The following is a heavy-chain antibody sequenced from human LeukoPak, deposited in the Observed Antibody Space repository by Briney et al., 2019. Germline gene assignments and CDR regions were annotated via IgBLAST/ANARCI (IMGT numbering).Heavy chain of an antibody. Sequence: GGSLRLSCAASGFTFSSYGMSWVRQAPGKGLEWVSAISGSGGSTYYADSVKGRFTISRDNSKNTLYLQMNSLRAGDTAVYYCARDRGRYYMDVWGKGTTVTVSS. V-gene: IGHV3-23*01. D-gene: IGHD6-25*01. J-gene: IGHJ6*03. CDR1: GFTFSSYG. CDR3: ARDRGRYYMDV. CDR2: ISGSGGST.